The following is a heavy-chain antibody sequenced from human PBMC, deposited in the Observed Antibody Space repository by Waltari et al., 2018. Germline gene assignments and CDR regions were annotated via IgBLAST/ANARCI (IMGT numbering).Heavy chain of an antibody. J-gene: IGHJ5*02. CDR3: ARHIDSIRSA. Sequence: QVQLVQSGAEVKKPGASVKVSCKASGYTFTDAVIDWVRHAPGQGLEWLGRINPKSGATTYPQKLQGRITMTRDTSIGTAYMELGSVTSDDTALYYCARHIDSIRSAWGQGTLVTVSS. CDR2: INPKSGAT. V-gene: IGHV1-2*06. D-gene: IGHD2-21*01. CDR1: GYTFTDAV.